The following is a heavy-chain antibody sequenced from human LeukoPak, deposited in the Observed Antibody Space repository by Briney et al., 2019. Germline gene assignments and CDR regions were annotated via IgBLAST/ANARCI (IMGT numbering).Heavy chain of an antibody. CDR3: AKDRLGGPYFFHY. CDR2: IGGTGVRT. J-gene: IGHJ4*02. Sequence: GGSLRLSCAASGFTFSSYAMSWVRQAPGKGLEWVSTIGGTGVRTYYADSVKGRFTISRDNSKNTLYLQINSLRAEDTAVYFCAKDRLGGPYFFHYWGQGTLVAVSS. V-gene: IGHV3-23*01. D-gene: IGHD3-16*01. CDR1: GFTFSSYA.